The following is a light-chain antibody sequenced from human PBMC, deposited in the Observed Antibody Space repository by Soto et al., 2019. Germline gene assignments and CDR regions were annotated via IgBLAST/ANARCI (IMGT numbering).Light chain of an antibody. CDR1: QGVSSY. J-gene: IGKJ4*01. CDR2: GAS. V-gene: IGKV3-15*01. CDR3: QQYNNWPLP. Sequence: EIVVTQSPATMALSPGERATLSCRASQGVSSYFAWYQQKPGQAPRLLIYGASTRATGIPARFSGSGSGTEFTLTISSLQSEDFAVYDCQQYNNWPLPFGGGTKVDI.